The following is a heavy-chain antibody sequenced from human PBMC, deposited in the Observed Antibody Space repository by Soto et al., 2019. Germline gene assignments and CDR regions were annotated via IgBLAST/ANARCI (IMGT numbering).Heavy chain of an antibody. V-gene: IGHV3-33*01. CDR2: IWYDGSNK. D-gene: IGHD3-10*01. J-gene: IGHJ5*02. Sequence: QVPLVESGGGVVQPGRSLRLSCAASGFTFSSYGMHWFRQAPGKGLEWVALIWYDGSNKNYADSVKGRFNISRDDSKNTRYLQMNSLRAEDTAVYYGARDAYLGSGSYASWGQGTLVTVSS. CDR3: ARDAYLGSGSYAS. CDR1: GFTFSSYG.